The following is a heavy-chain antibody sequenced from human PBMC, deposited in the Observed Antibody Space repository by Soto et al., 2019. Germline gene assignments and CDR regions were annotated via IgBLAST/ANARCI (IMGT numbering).Heavy chain of an antibody. CDR1: GYSISSGYY. J-gene: IGHJ4*02. CDR2: IYHSGST. D-gene: IGHD1-26*01. Sequence: ETLSLTCAVPGYSISSGYYWGCIRQPPGKGLEWIGSIYHSGSTYYNPSLKSRVTISVDTSKNQFSLKLSSVTAADTAVYYCARDEWGTNSGSYGVWGQGTLVSVSS. CDR3: ARDEWGTNSGSYGV. V-gene: IGHV4-38-2*02.